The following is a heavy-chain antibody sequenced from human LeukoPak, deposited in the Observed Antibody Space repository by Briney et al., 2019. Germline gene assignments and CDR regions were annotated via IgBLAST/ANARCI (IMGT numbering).Heavy chain of an antibody. J-gene: IGHJ4*02. CDR2: IYTSGST. CDR3: ARVGGYGSGSNPFDY. CDR1: GGSISSGSYY. V-gene: IGHV4-61*02. D-gene: IGHD3-10*01. Sequence: SETLSLTCTVSGGSISSGSYYWSWIRQPAGKGLEWIGRIYTSGSTNYNPSLKSRVTISVDTSKNQFSLKLSSVTAADTAVYYCARVGGYGSGSNPFDYWGQGTLVTVSS.